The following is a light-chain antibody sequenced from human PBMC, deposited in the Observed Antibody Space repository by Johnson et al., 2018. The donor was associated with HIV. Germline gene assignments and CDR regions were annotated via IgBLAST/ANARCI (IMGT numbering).Light chain of an antibody. J-gene: IGLJ1*01. CDR1: SSNIGNNY. CDR3: ATWDRSLSAGGANYV. Sequence: QSVLTQPPSVSAAPGQKVTISCSGSSSNIGNNYVSWYQQLPGTAPKLLIYENNKRPSGIPDRFSGSKSGTSATLGITGLQTGDEADYYCATWDRSLSAGGANYVFGTGTKVTVL. V-gene: IGLV1-51*01. CDR2: ENN.